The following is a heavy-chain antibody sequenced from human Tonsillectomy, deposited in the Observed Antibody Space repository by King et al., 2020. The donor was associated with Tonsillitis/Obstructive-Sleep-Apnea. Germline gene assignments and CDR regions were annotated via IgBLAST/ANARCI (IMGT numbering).Heavy chain of an antibody. CDR3: AREGYYDSSGDDAFDI. D-gene: IGHD3-22*01. V-gene: IGHV4-59*01. J-gene: IGHJ3*02. CDR1: GGSISSYY. Sequence: QLQESGPGLVKPSETLSLTCTVSGGSISSYYWSWIRQPPGKGLEWIGYIYYSGSTNYNPSLKSRVTISVDTSKNQFSLKLSSVTAADTAVYYCAREGYYDSSGDDAFDIWGQGTMVTVSS. CDR2: IYYSGST.